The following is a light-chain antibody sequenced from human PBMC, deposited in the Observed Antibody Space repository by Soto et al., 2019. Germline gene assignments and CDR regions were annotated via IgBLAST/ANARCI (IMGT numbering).Light chain of an antibody. Sequence: DIQMTQSPSSLSASVGDRVTITCRASQSISTYLNWYQHKPGKAPKLLIYAAANLQSGVPSRFSGSGSETDFTLTISSLQPEDFATYYCQQSYSDPPGTFGQGTKLEIK. CDR3: QQSYSDPPGT. V-gene: IGKV1-39*01. CDR1: QSISTY. J-gene: IGKJ2*02. CDR2: AAA.